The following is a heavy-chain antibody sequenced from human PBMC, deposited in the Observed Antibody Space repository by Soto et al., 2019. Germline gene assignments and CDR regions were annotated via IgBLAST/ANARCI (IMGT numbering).Heavy chain of an antibody. J-gene: IGHJ6*02. CDR3: ARVVALRFSDV. D-gene: IGHD3-3*01. CDR2: ISYDGSNK. CDR1: GFTFSSYA. V-gene: IGHV3-30-3*01. Sequence: QVQLVESGGGVVQPGRSLRLSCAASGFTFSSYAMHWVRQAPGKGLAWVAVISYDGSNKYYADSVKGRFTISRDNSKNTLYLQMNSLRAEDTAVYYCARVVALRFSDVWGQGTTVTVSS.